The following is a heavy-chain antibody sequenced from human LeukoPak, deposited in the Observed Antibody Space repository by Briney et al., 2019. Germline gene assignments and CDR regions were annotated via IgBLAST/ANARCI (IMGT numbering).Heavy chain of an antibody. CDR2: IKQDGSEK. V-gene: IGHV3-7*05. Sequence: AGGSLRLSCAASGFTFSSYWMSWVRQAAGKGLEWVANIKQDGSEKYYVDSVKGRFTISRDNAKNSLYLQMNSLRAEDTAVYYCARDRGMRGYSYGWDWGQGTLVTVSS. CDR1: GFTFSSYW. D-gene: IGHD5-18*01. J-gene: IGHJ4*02. CDR3: ARDRGMRGYSYGWD.